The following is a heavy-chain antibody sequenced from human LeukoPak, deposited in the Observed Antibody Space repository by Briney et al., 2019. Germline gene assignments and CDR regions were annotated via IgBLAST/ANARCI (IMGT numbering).Heavy chain of an antibody. D-gene: IGHD2-21*02. CDR2: INHSGST. J-gene: IGHJ4*02. CDR1: GGSFSGYY. CDR3: AREPYCGGDCVGGFDY. Sequence: SETLSLTCAVYGGSFSGYYWSWIRQPPGKGLEWIGEINHSGSTNYNPSLKSRVTISVDMSKNQFSLKLSSVTAADTAVYYCAREPYCGGDCVGGFDYWGQGTLVTVSS. V-gene: IGHV4-34*01.